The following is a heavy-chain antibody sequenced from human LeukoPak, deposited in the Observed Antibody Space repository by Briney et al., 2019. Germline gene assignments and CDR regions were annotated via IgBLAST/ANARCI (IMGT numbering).Heavy chain of an antibody. Sequence: PSETLSLTCAVYGGSFSGYYWSWIRQPPGKGLEWIGEINHSGSTNYNPSLKSRVTISVDTSKNQFSLKLSSVTAADTAVYYCARVYRTAGTGYDYWGQGTLVTVSS. V-gene: IGHV4-34*01. CDR1: GGSFSGYY. D-gene: IGHD6-19*01. J-gene: IGHJ4*02. CDR2: INHSGST. CDR3: ARVYRTAGTGYDY.